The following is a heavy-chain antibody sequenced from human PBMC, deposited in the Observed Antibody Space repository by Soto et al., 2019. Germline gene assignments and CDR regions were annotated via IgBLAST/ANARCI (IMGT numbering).Heavy chain of an antibody. J-gene: IGHJ4*02. D-gene: IGHD6-13*01. CDR1: GFTFSSYC. CDR2: ISCDGSNN. V-gene: IGHV3-30*18. Sequence: QVQLVESGGGVVQPGRSLRLSCAASGFTFSSYCMHWVRQAPGKGLEWVAVISCDGSNNYYADSVKGRFTISRDNSKNTLYLQMNSLRAEDTAVYYCAKATAAGDFDYWGQGTLVTVSS. CDR3: AKATAAGDFDY.